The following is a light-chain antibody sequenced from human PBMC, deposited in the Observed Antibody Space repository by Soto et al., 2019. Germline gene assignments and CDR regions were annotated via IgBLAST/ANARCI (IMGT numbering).Light chain of an antibody. J-gene: IGKJ1*01. CDR2: DAS. CDR3: QQSYSYPRT. V-gene: IGKV1-39*01. CDR1: PNINTC. Sequence: DIQMTQSPSSLSASIGDRVTITCRASPNINTCLNWYLQNTGKAPEILVYDASSLQSGVPSRFGASGSGTAFTLTISSLQPEDFKTYYCQQSYSYPRTFGQGTKVDI.